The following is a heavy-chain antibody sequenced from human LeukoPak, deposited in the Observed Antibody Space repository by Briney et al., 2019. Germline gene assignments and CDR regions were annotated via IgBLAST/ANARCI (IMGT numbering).Heavy chain of an antibody. CDR3: ARALHDYYDSSHPYYFDY. V-gene: IGHV4-34*01. D-gene: IGHD3-22*01. CDR1: GGSFSGYY. Sequence: RSETLSLTCAVYGGSFSGYYWSWIRQPPGKGLEWIGEINHSGSTNYNPSLKSRVSISVDTSKNQFSLKLSSVTAADTAVYYCARALHDYYDSSHPYYFDYWGQGTLVTVSS. CDR2: INHSGST. J-gene: IGHJ4*02.